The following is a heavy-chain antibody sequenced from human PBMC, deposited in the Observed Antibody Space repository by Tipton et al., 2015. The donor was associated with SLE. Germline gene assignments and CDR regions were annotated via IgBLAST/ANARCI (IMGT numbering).Heavy chain of an antibody. D-gene: IGHD6-13*01. CDR1: GGSISSYY. V-gene: IGHV4-59*12. CDR3: AREFRIAAAGAYYYYYMDV. CDR2: IYFSGST. J-gene: IGHJ6*03. Sequence: GLVKPSGTLSLTCTVSGGSISSYYWTWVRQPPGKGLEWIGYIYFSGSTNYNPSLKSRVTISVDTSKNQFSLKLSSVTAADTAVYYCAREFRIAAAGAYYYYYMDVWGKGTTVTVSS.